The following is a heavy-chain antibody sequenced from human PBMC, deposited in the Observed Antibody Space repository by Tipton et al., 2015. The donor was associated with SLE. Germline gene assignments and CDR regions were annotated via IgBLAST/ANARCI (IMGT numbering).Heavy chain of an antibody. D-gene: IGHD3-3*01. CDR2: IFYAGST. CDR3: ARIQLENFWSGLCVD. Sequence: TLSLTCIVSGASISGSTYYWGWIRQPPGKGLEWIGTIFYAGSTYSNPSLRSRITMSVDTSKNQFSLKVTSVTAADTAIYYCARIQLENFWSGLCVDWGQGSLVTVSS. J-gene: IGHJ4*02. V-gene: IGHV4-39*07. CDR1: GASISGSTYY.